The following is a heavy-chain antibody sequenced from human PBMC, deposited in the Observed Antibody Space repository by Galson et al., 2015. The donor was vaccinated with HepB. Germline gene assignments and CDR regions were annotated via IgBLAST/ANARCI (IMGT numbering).Heavy chain of an antibody. D-gene: IGHD1-26*01. V-gene: IGHV3-74*01. CDR2: INPGGSST. Sequence: SLRLSCAASGFIFNTYWMHWVRQAPGKGLVWVSRINPGGSSTTYADSVKDRFTISRDNAKNTLYLQMNSLRPEDTAVFYCAKSRGASLYFDSWSQGTLVTVSS. J-gene: IGHJ4*02. CDR1: GFIFNTYW. CDR3: AKSRGASLYFDS.